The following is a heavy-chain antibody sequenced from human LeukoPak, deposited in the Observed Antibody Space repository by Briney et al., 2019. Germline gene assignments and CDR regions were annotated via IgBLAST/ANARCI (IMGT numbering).Heavy chain of an antibody. D-gene: IGHD3-10*01. CDR3: ARVVWYYYGSGNWFDP. CDR1: GGSISSGDYY. V-gene: IGHV4-30-4*08. Sequence: SETPSLTCTVSGGSISSGDYYWRWIRQPPGKGLEWIGYIYYSGSTYYNPSLKSRVTISVDTSKNQFSLKLSSVTAADTAVYYCARVVWYYYGSGNWFDPWGQGTLVTVSS. CDR2: IYYSGST. J-gene: IGHJ5*02.